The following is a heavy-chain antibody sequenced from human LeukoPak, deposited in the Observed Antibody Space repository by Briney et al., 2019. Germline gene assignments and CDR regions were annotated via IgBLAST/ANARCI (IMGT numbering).Heavy chain of an antibody. CDR1: GGSFSGYY. V-gene: IGHV4-34*01. CDR2: INHSGST. D-gene: IGHD2-2*02. Sequence: SETLSLTCAVHGGSFSGYYWRWIRQPPGKGLEWIGEINHSGSTNYNPSLKSRVTISVDTSKNQFSLKLSSVTAADTAVYYCARTFIVGVPAAIISYYYYYYMDVWGKGTTVTVSS. CDR3: ARTFIVGVPAAIISYYYYYYMDV. J-gene: IGHJ6*03.